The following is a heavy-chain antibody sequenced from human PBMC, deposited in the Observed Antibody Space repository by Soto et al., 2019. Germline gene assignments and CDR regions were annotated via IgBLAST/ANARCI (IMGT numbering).Heavy chain of an antibody. CDR3: VKDLYYDTSGYSFDS. Sequence: QVQLVESGGGVVQPRRSLRLSCAVSGFTFSSYGMHWVRQAPGKGLEWVAIISHDGSNEYYADSVKGRFTISRDMSKNTLYLQMNSLRAEDTAVYYCVKDLYYDTSGYSFDSWGQGTLVTVSS. V-gene: IGHV3-30*18. CDR1: GFTFSSYG. J-gene: IGHJ4*02. CDR2: ISHDGSNE. D-gene: IGHD3-22*01.